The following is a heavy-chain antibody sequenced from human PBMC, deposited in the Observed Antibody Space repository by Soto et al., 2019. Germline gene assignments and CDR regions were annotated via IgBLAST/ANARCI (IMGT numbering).Heavy chain of an antibody. CDR1: GYTFSSDA. Sequence: GASVKISCKAAGYTFSSDALNWVRQAAGERLEWMEWINADNSNTKYSQEYQGRVTITRDTSASTDYMELSSLSSEDTAVYYCARAGGTTSLGMDVWGQGTTVTVSS. D-gene: IGHD1-7*01. V-gene: IGHV1-3*01. CDR2: INADNSNT. CDR3: ARAGGTTSLGMDV. J-gene: IGHJ6*02.